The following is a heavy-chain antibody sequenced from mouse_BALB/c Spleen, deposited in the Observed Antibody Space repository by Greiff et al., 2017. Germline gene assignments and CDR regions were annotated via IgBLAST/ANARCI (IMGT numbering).Heavy chain of an antibody. CDR2: ISSGGSYT. Sequence: EVMLVESGGGLVKPGGSLKLSCAASGFTFSSYTMSWVRQTPEKRLEWVATISSGGSYTYYPDSVKGRFTISRDNAKNTLYLQMSSLKSEDTAMYYCTRDYYGSDAMDYWGQGTSVTVSS. CDR1: GFTFSSYT. J-gene: IGHJ4*01. V-gene: IGHV5-6-4*01. CDR3: TRDYYGSDAMDY. D-gene: IGHD1-1*01.